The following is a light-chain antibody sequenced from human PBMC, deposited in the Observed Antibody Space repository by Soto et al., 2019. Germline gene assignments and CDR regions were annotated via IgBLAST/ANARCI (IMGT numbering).Light chain of an antibody. CDR1: SSDVGGYNY. V-gene: IGLV2-8*01. CDR3: SSYAVTNIFV. Sequence: QSVLTQPPSASGSPGQSVTISCTGTSSDVGGYNYVSWYQQHPGKAPKVIIYEVSKRPSGVPDRFSGSTSGSTASLTVSGLQAEDEADYYCSSYAVTNIFVFGTGTKVTVL. CDR2: EVS. J-gene: IGLJ1*01.